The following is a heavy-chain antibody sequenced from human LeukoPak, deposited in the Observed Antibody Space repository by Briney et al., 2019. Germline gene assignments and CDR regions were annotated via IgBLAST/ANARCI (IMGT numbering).Heavy chain of an antibody. CDR2: INPNSGGT. CDR1: GYTFTVYY. Sequence: ASVKVSCKAAGYTFTVYYMHWVRQAPGQGLEWMGWINPNSGGTNYAQKFQGRVTMTRDTSISTAYMELSRLRSDDTAVYYCARAPSTRPLKGDPLAVAGNGGFDYWGQGTLVTVSS. V-gene: IGHV1-2*02. J-gene: IGHJ4*02. D-gene: IGHD6-19*01. CDR3: ARAPSTRPLKGDPLAVAGNGGFDY.